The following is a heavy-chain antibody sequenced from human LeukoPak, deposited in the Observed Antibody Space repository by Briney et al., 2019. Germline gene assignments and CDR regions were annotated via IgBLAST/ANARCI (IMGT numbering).Heavy chain of an antibody. CDR2: INPNSGGT. CDR1: GYTFTGYY. D-gene: IGHD2-2*02. Sequence: ASVKVSCEASGYTFTGYYMHWVRQAPGQGLEWMGWINPNSGGTNYAQKFQGRVTMTRDTSISTAYMELSRLRSDDTAVYYCARDDCGSTSCYSGKTVDYWGQGTLVTVSS. J-gene: IGHJ4*02. CDR3: ARDDCGSTSCYSGKTVDY. V-gene: IGHV1-2*02.